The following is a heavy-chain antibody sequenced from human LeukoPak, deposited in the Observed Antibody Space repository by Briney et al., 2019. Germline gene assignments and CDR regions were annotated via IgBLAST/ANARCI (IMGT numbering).Heavy chain of an antibody. CDR1: GYTFTGYY. CDR2: INPNSGGT. J-gene: IGHJ4*02. CDR3: ARDLKDCSGGICYYFDY. Sequence: ASVTVSCKASGYTFTGYYMHWGRQAPGQGLEWMGWINPNSGGTNYAQKFQGRVTMTRDTSISTAYMELSRLRSDDTAVYYCARDLKDCSGGICYYFDYWGPGTLVTVSS. D-gene: IGHD2-15*01. V-gene: IGHV1-2*02.